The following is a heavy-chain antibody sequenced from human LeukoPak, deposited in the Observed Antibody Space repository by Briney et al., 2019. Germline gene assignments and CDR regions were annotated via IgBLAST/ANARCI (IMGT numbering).Heavy chain of an antibody. CDR3: ARESSGSYGQFDI. V-gene: IGHV4-34*01. D-gene: IGHD1-26*01. CDR2: INHSGST. Sequence: SETLSLTCAVYGGSFSGYYWSWIRQPPGKGLEWIGEINHSGSTNYNPSLKSRVTISVDTSKNQFSLKLSSVTAADTAVYYCARESSGSYGQFDIWGQGTMVAVS. J-gene: IGHJ3*02. CDR1: GGSFSGYY.